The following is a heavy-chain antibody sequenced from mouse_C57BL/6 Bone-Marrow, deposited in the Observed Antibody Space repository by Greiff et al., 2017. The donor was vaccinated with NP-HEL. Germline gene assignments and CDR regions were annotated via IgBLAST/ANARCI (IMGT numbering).Heavy chain of an antibody. Sequence: QVQLQQSGAELARPGASVKMSCKASGYTFTSYTMHWVKQRPGQGLEWIGYINPSSGYTKYNQKFKDKATLTADKSSSTAYMQLSSLTSEDSAVYYCARSGGGYYVSSRYYFDYWGQGTTLTVSS. D-gene: IGHD1-1*01. J-gene: IGHJ2*01. CDR1: GYTFTSYT. CDR2: INPSSGYT. CDR3: ARSGGGYYVSSRYYFDY. V-gene: IGHV1-4*01.